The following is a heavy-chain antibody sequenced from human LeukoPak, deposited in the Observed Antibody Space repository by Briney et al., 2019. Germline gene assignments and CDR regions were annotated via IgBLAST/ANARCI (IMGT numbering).Heavy chain of an antibody. J-gene: IGHJ4*02. V-gene: IGHV1-18*01. CDR1: GGTFSSYA. D-gene: IGHD6-19*01. CDR2: ISAYNGNT. CDR3: ARDLMIAVAGTAFDY. Sequence: GASVKVSCKASGGTFSSYAISWVRQAPGQGLEWMGWISAYNGNTNYAQKLQGRVTMTTDTSTSTAYMELRSLRSDDTAVYYCARDLMIAVAGTAFDYWGQGTLVTVSS.